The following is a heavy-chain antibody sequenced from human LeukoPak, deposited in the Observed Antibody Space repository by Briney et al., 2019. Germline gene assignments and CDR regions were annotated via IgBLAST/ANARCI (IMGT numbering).Heavy chain of an antibody. CDR3: ARARYYDSSGADY. J-gene: IGHJ4*02. CDR1: GGSFSGYY. V-gene: IGHV4-34*01. CDR2: INHSGST. Sequence: PSETLSLTCAVYGGSFSGYYWSWIRQPPGKGLEWIGEINHSGSTNYNPSLKSRVTISVDTSKNQFSLKLSSVTAADTAVYYCARARYYDSSGADYWGQGTLVTVSS. D-gene: IGHD3-22*01.